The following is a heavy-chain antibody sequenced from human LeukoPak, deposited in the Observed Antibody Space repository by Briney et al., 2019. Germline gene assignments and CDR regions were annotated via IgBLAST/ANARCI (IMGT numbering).Heavy chain of an antibody. V-gene: IGHV4-38-2*01. D-gene: IGHD4-17*01. Sequence: SETLSLTCAVSGYSISSGYYWGWIRQPPGKGLEWIGSIYHSGSTYYNPSLKSRVTISVDTSKNRFSLKLSSVTAADTAVYYCARVDSGSLVTTSYYFDYWGQGTLVTVSS. CDR2: IYHSGST. J-gene: IGHJ4*02. CDR3: ARVDSGSLVTTSYYFDY. CDR1: GYSISSGYY.